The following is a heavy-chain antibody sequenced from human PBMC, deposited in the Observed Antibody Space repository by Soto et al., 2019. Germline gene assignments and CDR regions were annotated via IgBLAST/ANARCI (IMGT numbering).Heavy chain of an antibody. CDR2: ITSGGSNT. CDR1: GLTFRGYG. CDR3: AKEQGRVAAALDY. J-gene: IGHJ4*02. Sequence: EVQLLEPGGDLWQRGGSLSPSCEASGLTFRGYGMSWVRKAPGKGLEWVSSITSGGSNTYYVDSVKGRFTISRDNSKNTLYLQMNSLTVEDTAVYYCAKEQGRVAAALDYWGQGTLVTVSS. V-gene: IGHV3-23*03. D-gene: IGHD6-13*01.